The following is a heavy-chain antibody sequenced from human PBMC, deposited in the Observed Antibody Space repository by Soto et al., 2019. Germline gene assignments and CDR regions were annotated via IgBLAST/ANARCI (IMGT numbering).Heavy chain of an antibody. V-gene: IGHV3-30-3*01. Sequence: ESGGGVVPPGRSLRLSCAVSGLTFSGYAMHWVRQAPGRGLEWVAVISYDGSNKYYADSVKGRFTISRDNSKNTLYLQMNSLRSEDTAVYYCARGTKVELQFFDYWGQGTLVTVSS. J-gene: IGHJ4*02. CDR1: GLTFSGYA. D-gene: IGHD2-2*01. CDR2: ISYDGSNK. CDR3: ARGTKVELQFFDY.